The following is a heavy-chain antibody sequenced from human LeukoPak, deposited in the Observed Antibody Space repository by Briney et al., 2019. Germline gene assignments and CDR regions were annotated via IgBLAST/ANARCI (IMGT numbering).Heavy chain of an antibody. D-gene: IGHD6-19*01. J-gene: IGHJ4*02. V-gene: IGHV3-23*01. CDR1: GFTFSSYA. CDR2: ISGSGGST. Sequence: GGSLRLSCAASGFTFSSYAMSWVRQAPGKGLEWVSAISGSGGSTYYADSVKGRFTISRDNSNNLVYLQMNNLRAEYTAEYYCAKRARYNSARATDFDSWGQGTQVTVSS. CDR3: AKRARYNSARATDFDS.